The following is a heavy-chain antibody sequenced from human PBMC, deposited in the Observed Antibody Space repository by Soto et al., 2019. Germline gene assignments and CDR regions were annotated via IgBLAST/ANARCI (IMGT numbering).Heavy chain of an antibody. Sequence: LRLSFAASGFTFSSYSMNWVRQAPGKGLEWVSSISSSSSYIYYADSVKGRFTISRDNAKNSLYLQMNSLRAEDTAVYYCARDQWLRLYPQSEYYYYGMDVWGQGTTVTVSS. J-gene: IGHJ6*02. CDR2: ISSSSSYI. CDR3: ARDQWLRLYPQSEYYYYGMDV. CDR1: GFTFSSYS. V-gene: IGHV3-21*01. D-gene: IGHD5-12*01.